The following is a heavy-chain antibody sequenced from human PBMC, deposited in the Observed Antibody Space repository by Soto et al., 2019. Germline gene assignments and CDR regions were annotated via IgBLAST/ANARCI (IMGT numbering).Heavy chain of an antibody. Sequence: GGSLRLSCAASGFTFSSYGMHWVRQAPGKGLEWVAVISYDGSNKYYADSVKGRFTISRDNSKNTLYLQMNSLRAEDTAVYYCAKEGLTTSCVKTYYGMDVWGQGTTVTVSS. CDR2: ISYDGSNK. J-gene: IGHJ6*02. CDR3: AKEGLTTSCVKTYYGMDV. CDR1: GFTFSSYG. V-gene: IGHV3-30*18. D-gene: IGHD2-2*01.